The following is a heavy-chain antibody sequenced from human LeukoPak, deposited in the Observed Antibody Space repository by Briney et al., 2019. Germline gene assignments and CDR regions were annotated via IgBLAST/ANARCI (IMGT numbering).Heavy chain of an antibody. D-gene: IGHD3-22*01. Sequence: GASVKVSCKPSGYTFTDYAINWVRQAPGQGLEYMGWVNTNTGNPTYAQGFTGRFVFSSDSSVSTAYLQITSLKADDSAIYFCASCNDSSGYFAYWGQGTLVTDSS. CDR2: VNTNTGNP. J-gene: IGHJ4*02. V-gene: IGHV7-4-1*02. CDR3: ASCNDSSGYFAY. CDR1: GYTFTDYA.